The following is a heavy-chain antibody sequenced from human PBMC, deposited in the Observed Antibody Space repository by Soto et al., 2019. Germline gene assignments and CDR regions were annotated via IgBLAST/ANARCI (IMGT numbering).Heavy chain of an antibody. CDR3: ARSISVVAATPYYYYGMDV. V-gene: IGHV1-69*13. CDR2: IIPIFGTA. D-gene: IGHD2-15*01. Sequence: ASVKVSCKASGGTFSSYAISWVRQAPGQGLEWMGGIIPIFGTANYAQKFQGRVTITADESTSTAYMELSSLRSEDTAVYYCARSISVVAATPYYYYGMDVWGQGTTVTVSS. J-gene: IGHJ6*02. CDR1: GGTFSSYA.